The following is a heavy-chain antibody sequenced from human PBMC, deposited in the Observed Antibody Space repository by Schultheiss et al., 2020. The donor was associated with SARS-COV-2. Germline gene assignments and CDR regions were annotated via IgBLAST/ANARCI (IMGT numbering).Heavy chain of an antibody. Sequence: SETLSLTCAVYGGSFSGYYWSWIRQPAGKGLEWIGRIYTSGSTNYNPSLKSRVTMSVDTSKNQFSLKLSSVTAADTAVYYCARAPYNWNYRGRDYYYYGMDVWGQGTTVTVSS. D-gene: IGHD1-7*01. CDR3: ARAPYNWNYRGRDYYYYGMDV. J-gene: IGHJ6*02. CDR2: IYTSGST. V-gene: IGHV4-59*10. CDR1: GGSFSGYY.